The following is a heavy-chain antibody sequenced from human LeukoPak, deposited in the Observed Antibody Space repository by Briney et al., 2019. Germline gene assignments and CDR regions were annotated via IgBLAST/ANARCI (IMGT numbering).Heavy chain of an antibody. CDR2: IYTSGST. CDR3: ARGGRGYYYNLNY. V-gene: IGHV4-39*07. Sequence: SETLSLTCTVSGGSISSSSYYWGWIRQPPGKGLEWIGRIYTSGSTNYNPSLKSRVTISVDTSKNQFSLKLSSVTAADTAVYYCARGGRGYYYNLNYWGQGTLVTVSS. CDR1: GGSISSSSYY. J-gene: IGHJ4*02. D-gene: IGHD3-22*01.